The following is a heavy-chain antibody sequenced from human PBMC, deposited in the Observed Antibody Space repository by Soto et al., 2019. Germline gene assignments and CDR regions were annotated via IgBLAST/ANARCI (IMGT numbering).Heavy chain of an antibody. CDR2: INHSGST. Sequence: SETLSLTCAVYGGSFSGYYWSWIRQPPGKGLEWIGEINHSGSTNYNPSLKSRVTISVDTSKNQFSLKLSSVTAADTAVYYCARYGSGIYFDDWGQGTLVTVSS. V-gene: IGHV4-34*01. CDR1: GGSFSGYY. D-gene: IGHD3-10*01. J-gene: IGHJ4*02. CDR3: ARYGSGIYFDD.